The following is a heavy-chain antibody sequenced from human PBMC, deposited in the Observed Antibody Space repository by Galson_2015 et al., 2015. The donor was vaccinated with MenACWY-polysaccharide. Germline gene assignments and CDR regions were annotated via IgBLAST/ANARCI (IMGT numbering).Heavy chain of an antibody. CDR3: VRVGESYDSTCGSLH. D-gene: IGHD3-22*01. J-gene: IGHJ4*02. CDR2: ILYDGSKK. CDR1: GFAFSSYA. V-gene: IGHV3-30-3*01. Sequence: SLRLSCAAPGFAFSSYALHWVRQAPGKGPEWVAVILYDGSKKYYADSVKGRFTISRDNSKNTVFLKMNSLGAEDTAVYYCVRVGESYDSTCGSLHSGQGTLVTVSS.